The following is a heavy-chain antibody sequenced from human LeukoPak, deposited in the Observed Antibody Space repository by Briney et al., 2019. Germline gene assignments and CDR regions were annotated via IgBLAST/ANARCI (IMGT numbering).Heavy chain of an antibody. D-gene: IGHD5-12*01. V-gene: IGHV3-48*03. CDR1: GFTVSSYE. CDR2: ISSSGSVK. J-gene: IGHJ4*02. Sequence: GGSLRLSCAASGFTVSSYEMNWVRQAPGKGLEWVSYISSSGSVKFYADSVKGRFTISRDNAKNSLHLQMNSLRAEDTAVYYCARDWLRLGYWGQGTPVTVSS. CDR3: ARDWLRLGY.